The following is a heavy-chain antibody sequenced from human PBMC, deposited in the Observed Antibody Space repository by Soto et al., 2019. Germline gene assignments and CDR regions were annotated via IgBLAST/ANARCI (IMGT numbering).Heavy chain of an antibody. CDR1: GFTFSSYG. CDR3: AKDYYRSGSYFDY. V-gene: IGHV3-30*18. J-gene: IGHJ4*02. D-gene: IGHD3-10*01. CDR2: ISYDGSNK. Sequence: GGSLSLPCAASGFTFSSYGMHWVRQAPGKGLDWVAVISYDGSNKYYADSVKGRFTISRDNSKNTLYLKMNSLRAADPAVYYCAKDYYRSGSYFDYWGQGTLVAVSS.